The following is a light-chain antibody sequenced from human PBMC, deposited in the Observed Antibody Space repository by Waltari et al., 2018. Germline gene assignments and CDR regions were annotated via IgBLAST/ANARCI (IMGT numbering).Light chain of an antibody. CDR1: QDISRF. J-gene: IGKJ1*01. V-gene: IGKV1-39*01. CDR2: AAS. CDR3: LQSYSNSRT. Sequence: DIQMTQSPSSLSASVGDRVTITCRASQDISRFLSWYQQKPGKAPNLLIYAASALQSGVPSRLSGSGSGTDFTITISSLQPEDFATYYCLQSYSNSRTFGQGTKVEV.